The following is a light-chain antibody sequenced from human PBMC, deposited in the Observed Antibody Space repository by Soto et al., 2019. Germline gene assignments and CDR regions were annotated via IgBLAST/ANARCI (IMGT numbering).Light chain of an antibody. Sequence: EIVLLQSPATLSLSPGERATLSCRASQSVSSYLAWYQQKPGQAPRLLIYDASNRATGIPARFSGSGSGTDFTLTISSLEPEDFAVYYCQQRSNWPPLFTFGPGTKVDIK. CDR2: DAS. V-gene: IGKV3-11*01. CDR3: QQRSNWPPLFT. CDR1: QSVSSY. J-gene: IGKJ3*01.